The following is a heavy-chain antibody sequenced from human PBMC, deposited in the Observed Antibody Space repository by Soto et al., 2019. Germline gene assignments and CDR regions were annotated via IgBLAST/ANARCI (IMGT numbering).Heavy chain of an antibody. CDR2: VYYSGTT. CDR1: GGSISSTYSY. CDR3: ARHPTHIVLTAYATHFVDY. D-gene: IGHD2-8*01. V-gene: IGHV4-39*01. J-gene: IGHJ4*02. Sequence: QLQLQESGPGLVKPSETLSLTCTVSGGSISSTYSYWAWIRQSPGNGPEWIGSVYYSGTTNYKPSLGSRVTTSADSSKNLVSLKLNSVPAPDTTVYYCARHPTHIVLTAYATHFVDYWGQGALITVSS.